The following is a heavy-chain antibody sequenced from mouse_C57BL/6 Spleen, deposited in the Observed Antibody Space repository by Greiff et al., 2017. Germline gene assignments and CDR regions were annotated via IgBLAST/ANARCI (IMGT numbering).Heavy chain of an antibody. CDR2: ISNSVRT. J-gene: IGHJ1*03. CDR3: ARDTNWAWYFDV. V-gene: IGHV3-1*01. Sequence: EVKLVESGPGMVNPSQPLSLTCTVTGHSITSGYDWHWIRHFPGNKLEWMGDISNSVRTNYNPSLKRRISTTLDTSNNHFFLKLNSVTTEDTATYYCARDTNWAWYFDVWGTGTTVTVSS. CDR1: GHSITSGYD. D-gene: IGHD4-1*01.